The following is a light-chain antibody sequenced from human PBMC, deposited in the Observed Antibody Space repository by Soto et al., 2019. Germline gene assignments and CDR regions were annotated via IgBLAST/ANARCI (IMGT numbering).Light chain of an antibody. J-gene: IGKJ1*01. V-gene: IGKV3-20*01. Sequence: EIVMTQSSATLSVSLGERATLSCGASQSVSSNSLAWYQQIPGQAPRPLIYGASSRVPGIPDRFSGSGSGTDFTLTISRLEPEDFAVYYCQQYGSLPWTFGQGTKVDIK. CDR2: GAS. CDR3: QQYGSLPWT. CDR1: QSVSSNS.